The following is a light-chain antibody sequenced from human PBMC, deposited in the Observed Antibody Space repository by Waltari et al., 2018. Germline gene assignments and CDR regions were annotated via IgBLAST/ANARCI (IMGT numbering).Light chain of an antibody. Sequence: AIQMTQSPSSLSASVGDRVTITCRASQYIRNDIGWYQQRPGRAPKLLIYGASYLHSGVPSRFSGSGYGTFFTLIISSLQPEDFATYYCLQDYSYPRTFGQGTKVDIK. CDR2: GAS. CDR1: QYIRND. CDR3: LQDYSYPRT. J-gene: IGKJ1*01. V-gene: IGKV1-6*01.